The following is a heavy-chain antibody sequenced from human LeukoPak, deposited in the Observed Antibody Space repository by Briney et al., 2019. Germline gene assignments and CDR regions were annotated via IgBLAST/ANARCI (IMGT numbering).Heavy chain of an antibody. CDR1: GFSFNTYA. V-gene: IGHV3-23*01. CDR3: AQQVGYCSSGSCYFTY. D-gene: IGHD2-15*01. CDR2: ISNTGGST. Sequence: GGSLRLSCAASGFSFNTYAMSWARPAPGKGLEWVSAISNTGGSTYYADSVKGRFTISRDKSKNTLSLQMNSLRAEDTAVYYCAQQVGYCSSGSCYFTYWGQGTLVTVSS. J-gene: IGHJ1*01.